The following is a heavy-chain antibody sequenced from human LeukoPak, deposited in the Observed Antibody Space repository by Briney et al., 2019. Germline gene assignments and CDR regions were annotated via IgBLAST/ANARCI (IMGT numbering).Heavy chain of an antibody. J-gene: IGHJ4*02. V-gene: IGHV3-7*01. CDR2: IKQDESEI. CDR3: ARDIGAWSAY. Sequence: TGGSLRLSCVASGFTLSSHWMHWVRQAPGKGLEWVANIKQDESEIYYVDSVKGQFTISRDNAENSLYLQMNSLRAEDTAVYYCARDIGAWSAYWGQGTLVTVSS. CDR1: GFTLSSHW. D-gene: IGHD6-19*01.